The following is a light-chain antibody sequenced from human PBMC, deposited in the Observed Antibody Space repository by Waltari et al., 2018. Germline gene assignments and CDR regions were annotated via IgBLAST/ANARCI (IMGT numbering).Light chain of an antibody. J-gene: IGKJ1*01. CDR3: QQYGSSFPWT. CDR2: SAY. Sequence: EIMLTQSPGTLSLSPGERATLSCRASQSVSDYYLAWYQQKPGQAPRLLIYSAYNRAAGVPDRFSGSGSGTDFTLTISRLEPGDFAVYYCQQYGSSFPWTFGQGTKVEI. V-gene: IGKV3-20*01. CDR1: QSVSDYY.